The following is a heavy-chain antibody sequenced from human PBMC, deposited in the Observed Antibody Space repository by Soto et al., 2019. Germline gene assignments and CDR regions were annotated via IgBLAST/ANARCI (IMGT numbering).Heavy chain of an antibody. Sequence: QVQLQQWGAGLLKPSETLSLTCAVYGGSFSGYYWSWIRQPPGKGLEWIGETKHSGSTNYNPSLKSRVTIPVDPSKNQFSLKLSSVTAADPAVYYCARRSAAGPWGQGTLVTVSS. CDR1: GGSFSGYY. J-gene: IGHJ5*02. D-gene: IGHD2-15*01. CDR2: TKHSGST. CDR3: ARRSAAGP. V-gene: IGHV4-34*01.